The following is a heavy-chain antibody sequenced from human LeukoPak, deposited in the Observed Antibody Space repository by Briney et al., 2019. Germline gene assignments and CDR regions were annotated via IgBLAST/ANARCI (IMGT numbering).Heavy chain of an antibody. V-gene: IGHV3-23*01. Sequence: GGSLRLSCAASGFTFSSYSMNWVRQAPGKGLEWVSTVDSGGSTYYADSVKGRFTISRDNSKNTLHLQMNTLRAEDTAVYYCAKDDGGRGLDYWGQGTLVTVSS. CDR3: AKDDGGRGLDY. D-gene: IGHD3-16*01. J-gene: IGHJ4*02. CDR1: GFTFSSYS. CDR2: VDSGGST.